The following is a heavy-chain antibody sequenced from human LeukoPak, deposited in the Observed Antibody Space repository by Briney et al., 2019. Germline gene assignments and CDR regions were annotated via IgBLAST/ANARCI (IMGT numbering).Heavy chain of an antibody. CDR3: AKRPSDYGDYVSYFDY. Sequence: GGSLRLPCAASGFSFISYGMHWVRQAPGKGLEWVGVISDDGRSKDYADSVKGRFTISRDNSKDTLYLQMNSLRDEDTAVYYCAKRPSDYGDYVSYFDYWSQGTLVTVSS. V-gene: IGHV3-30*18. CDR1: GFSFISYG. CDR2: ISDDGRSK. J-gene: IGHJ4*02. D-gene: IGHD4-17*01.